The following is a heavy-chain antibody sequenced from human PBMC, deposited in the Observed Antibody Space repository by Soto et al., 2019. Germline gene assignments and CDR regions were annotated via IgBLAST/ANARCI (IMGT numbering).Heavy chain of an antibody. V-gene: IGHV4-39*01. J-gene: IGHJ4*02. Sequence: SETLSLTCTVSGGSISSSSYYWGWIRQPPGKGLEWIGSIYYSGSTYYNPSLKSRVTISVDTSKNQFSLKLSSVTAADTAVYYCARREGYCSGGSCLYFDYWGQGTLVTVSS. CDR2: IYYSGST. CDR1: GGSISSSSYY. CDR3: ARREGYCSGGSCLYFDY. D-gene: IGHD2-15*01.